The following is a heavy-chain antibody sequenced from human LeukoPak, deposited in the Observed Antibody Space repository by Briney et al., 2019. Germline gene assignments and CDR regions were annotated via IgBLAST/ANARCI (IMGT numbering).Heavy chain of an antibody. D-gene: IGHD1-7*01. J-gene: IGHJ4*02. V-gene: IGHV3-7*01. CDR1: GFTFSSYA. CDR2: IKQDGSDK. Sequence: GGSLRLSCAASGFTFSSYAMHWVRQAPGKRLEWVANIKQDGSDKYYVDSVKGRFTISRDITQKSLYLQMNSLRVEDTAMYYCARNQRDNWNYDFYFDYWGQGTLVTVSS. CDR3: ARNQRDNWNYDFYFDY.